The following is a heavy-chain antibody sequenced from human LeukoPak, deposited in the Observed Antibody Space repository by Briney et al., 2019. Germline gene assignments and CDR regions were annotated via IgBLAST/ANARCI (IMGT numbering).Heavy chain of an antibody. Sequence: GGSLRLSCVASGFPFSSYWMTWVRQAPGKGLEWVANIKQDGSKKSYVDSVKGRFTISGDDAKNSLYLQMNSLRAEDTAIYYCTRVGYIDEGIDYWGQGTLVTVSS. D-gene: IGHD5-24*01. CDR1: GFPFSSYW. CDR3: TRVGYIDEGIDY. J-gene: IGHJ4*02. CDR2: IKQDGSKK. V-gene: IGHV3-7*04.